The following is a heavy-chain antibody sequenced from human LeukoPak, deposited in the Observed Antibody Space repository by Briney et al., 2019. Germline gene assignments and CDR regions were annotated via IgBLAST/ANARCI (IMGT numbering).Heavy chain of an antibody. CDR2: INPNSGGT. CDR3: ASSLVAAAGTSFDS. CDR1: GYTFTGHY. J-gene: IGHJ4*02. V-gene: IGHV1-2*02. Sequence: ASVKVSCKASGYTFTGHYMHWVRQAPGQGLEWMGWINPNSGGTKYAQKFQGRVTLTRDTSISTAYMELSSLRSDDTAVYYCASSLVAAAGTSFDSWGQGTLVTVSS. D-gene: IGHD6-13*01.